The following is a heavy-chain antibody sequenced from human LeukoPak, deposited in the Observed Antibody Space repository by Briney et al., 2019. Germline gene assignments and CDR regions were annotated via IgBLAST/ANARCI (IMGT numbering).Heavy chain of an antibody. V-gene: IGHV3-48*04. CDR2: ISSSGSSI. Sequence: GRSLRLSCAASGFTFSSYGMHWVRQAPGKGLEWVSYISSSGSSIYNADSVQGRFTISRDNAKKSLYLQMNSLRAEDSAVYFCARVYHDAFDIWGQGTMVTVSS. D-gene: IGHD1-14*01. J-gene: IGHJ3*02. CDR1: GFTFSSYG. CDR3: ARVYHDAFDI.